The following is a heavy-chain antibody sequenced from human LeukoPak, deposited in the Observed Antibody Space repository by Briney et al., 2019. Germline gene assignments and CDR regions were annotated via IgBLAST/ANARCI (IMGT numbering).Heavy chain of an antibody. J-gene: IGHJ6*02. CDR1: GFTFSGSA. CDR2: IRSKANSYAT. CDR3: TRTDPSYGMDV. Sequence: GGSLRLSCAASGFTFSGSAMPWVRQASGKGLEWVGRIRSKANSYATAYAASVKGRFTISRDDSKNTAYLQMNSLKTEDTAVYYCTRTDPSYGMDVWGQGTTVTVSS. V-gene: IGHV3-73*01.